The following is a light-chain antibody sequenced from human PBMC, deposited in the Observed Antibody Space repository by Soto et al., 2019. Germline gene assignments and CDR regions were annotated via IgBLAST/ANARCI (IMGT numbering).Light chain of an antibody. J-gene: IGLJ2*01. V-gene: IGLV2-14*01. CDR1: SGDVGGYNY. Sequence: QSALTQPASVSGSPGQSITISCAGTSGDVGGYNYVSWYQQHPGKVPKLMIFDVTNRPSGVSNRFSGSKSGNTASLTISGLQAEDEADYFCSSFTIYNSVVFGGGTKLTVL. CDR2: DVT. CDR3: SSFTIYNSVV.